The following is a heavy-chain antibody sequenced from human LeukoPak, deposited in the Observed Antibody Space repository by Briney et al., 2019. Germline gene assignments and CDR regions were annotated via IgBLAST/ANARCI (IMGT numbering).Heavy chain of an antibody. D-gene: IGHD3-22*01. CDR1: GGSFSGYY. V-gene: IGHV4-34*01. CDR3: ARGLAYYDSSGYFFDP. CDR2: INHSGST. Sequence: PETLSLTCAVYGGSFSGYYWSWIRQPPGKGLEWIGEINHSGSTNYNPSLKSRVTISVDTSKNQFSLKLSSVTAADTAVYYCARGLAYYDSSGYFFDPWGQGTLVTVSS. J-gene: IGHJ5*02.